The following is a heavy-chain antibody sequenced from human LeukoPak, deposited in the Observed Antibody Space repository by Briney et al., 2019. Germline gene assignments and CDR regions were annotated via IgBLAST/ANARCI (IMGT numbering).Heavy chain of an antibody. D-gene: IGHD1-26*01. CDR1: GGTFSSYA. CDR2: IIPIFGTA. Sequence: SVKVSCKASGGTFSSYAISWVRQAPGQGLEWMGGIIPIFGTANYAQKFQGRVTITADESTSTAYMELSSLRSEDTAVYYCARGATDALSGRILIFDYWGQGTLVTVSS. CDR3: ARGATDALSGRILIFDY. V-gene: IGHV1-69*13. J-gene: IGHJ4*02.